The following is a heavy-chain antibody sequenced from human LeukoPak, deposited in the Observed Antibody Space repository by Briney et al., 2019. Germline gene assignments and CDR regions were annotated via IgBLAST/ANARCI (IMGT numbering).Heavy chain of an antibody. CDR1: GFTFSSYG. CDR2: ISYDGSNK. Sequence: GGSLRLSCAASGFTFSSYGMHWVRQAPGKGLEWVAGISYDGSNKYYADSVKGRFTISRDNSKNTLYLQMNSLRAEDTAVYYCAKDRGACSSTSCYYFDYWGQGTLVTVSS. CDR3: AKDRGACSSTSCYYFDY. V-gene: IGHV3-30*18. D-gene: IGHD2-2*01. J-gene: IGHJ4*02.